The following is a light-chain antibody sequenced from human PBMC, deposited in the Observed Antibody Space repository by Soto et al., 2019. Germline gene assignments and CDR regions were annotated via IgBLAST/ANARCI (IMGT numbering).Light chain of an antibody. J-gene: IGKJ1*01. CDR1: QSISDW. Sequence: DIQMTQSPSTLSASVGDRVTITCRASQSISDWLAWYQQKPGRAPKLLIYDASILESGVPSRFGGSGSGTDFALNISSLQPDDFATYYCQQYNSPSSTFGPGTKVDIK. V-gene: IGKV1-5*01. CDR2: DAS. CDR3: QQYNSPSST.